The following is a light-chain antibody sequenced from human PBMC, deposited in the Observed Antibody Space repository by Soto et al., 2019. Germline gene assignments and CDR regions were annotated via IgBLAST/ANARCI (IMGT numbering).Light chain of an antibody. V-gene: IGKV1-5*03. CDR2: KAS. J-gene: IGKJ2*01. Sequence: DIQMTQSPSTLSASVGDRVTITCRASQSISSWFAWYQQKPGKAPNLLIYKASSLESGVPSRFSGSGSGTEFTLTISSLQPYDFATYYCQQYNSYTYTFGQGTKLEIK. CDR1: QSISSW. CDR3: QQYNSYTYT.